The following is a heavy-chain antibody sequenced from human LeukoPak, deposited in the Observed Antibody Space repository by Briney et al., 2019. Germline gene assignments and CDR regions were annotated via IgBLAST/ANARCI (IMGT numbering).Heavy chain of an antibody. J-gene: IGHJ6*03. CDR1: GFTFSSYW. V-gene: IGHV3-74*01. D-gene: IGHD6-6*01. CDR3: ARAAPEYYYYMDV. CDR2: INSDGSST. Sequence: PGGSLRLSCAASGFTFSSYWMHWVRQAPGKGLVWVSRINSDGSSTSYADSVKGRFTISRDNAKNTLYLQMNSLRAEDTAVYYCARAAPEYYYYMDVWGKGTTVTISS.